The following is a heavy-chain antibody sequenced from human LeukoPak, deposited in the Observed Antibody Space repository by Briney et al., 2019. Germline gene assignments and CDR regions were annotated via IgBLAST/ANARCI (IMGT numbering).Heavy chain of an antibody. V-gene: IGHV3-33*01. CDR1: GFTFSNYG. J-gene: IGHJ4*02. CDR2: IWYDGSNK. CDR3: AGNYRPYYFDL. D-gene: IGHD3-16*02. Sequence: GRSLRLSCAASGFTFSNYGMHWVRQAAGKGLEWVSVIWYDGSNKYYADSVKGRFTISRDNSKNTLYLQMNSLRAEDMAVYYCAGNYRPYYFDLWGQGTLVTVSS.